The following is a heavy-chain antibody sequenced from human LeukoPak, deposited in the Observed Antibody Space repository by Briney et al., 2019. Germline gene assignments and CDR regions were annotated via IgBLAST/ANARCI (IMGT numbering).Heavy chain of an antibody. D-gene: IGHD4-17*01. J-gene: IGHJ3*02. CDR1: GFTFSDYY. CDR2: ISSSSSYT. Sequence: PGGSLRLSCAASGFTFSDYYMCWIRQAPGKGLEWVSYISSSSSYTNYADSVKGRFTISRDNAKNSLYLQMKSLSAEDTGVYYCARDRTVTTREGAFDIWGQGTMVTVSS. V-gene: IGHV3-11*06. CDR3: ARDRTVTTREGAFDI.